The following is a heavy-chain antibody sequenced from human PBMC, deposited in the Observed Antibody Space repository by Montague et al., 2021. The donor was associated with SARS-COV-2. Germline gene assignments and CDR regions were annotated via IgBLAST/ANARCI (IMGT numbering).Heavy chain of an antibody. J-gene: IGHJ4*02. V-gene: IGHV2-70*11. Sequence: PALVTPPQSLTLTCTFSGFSLSTSGMCVSWIRQPPGKALEWLARIDWDDDKYYSTSLKTRLTISKDTSKNQVVLTMTNMDPVDTATYYCARDWGCTHFDYWGQGTLVTVSS. CDR1: GFSLSTSGMC. CDR3: ARDWGCTHFDY. D-gene: IGHD7-27*01. CDR2: IDWDDDK.